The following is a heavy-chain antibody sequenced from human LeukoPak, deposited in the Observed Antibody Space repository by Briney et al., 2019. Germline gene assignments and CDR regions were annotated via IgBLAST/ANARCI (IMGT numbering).Heavy chain of an antibody. J-gene: IGHJ3*02. CDR3: ARTTNAGYNYGASLLDAFDI. V-gene: IGHV3-21*01. D-gene: IGHD5-18*01. CDR1: GFTFSTYW. CDR2: ISGSSSYI. Sequence: PGGSLRLSCAASGFTFSTYWMNWVRQAPGKGLEWVSSISGSSSYIYYADSVKGRFTISRDNAKNSLYLQMNSLRVEDTAVYYCARTTNAGYNYGASLLDAFDIWGQGTLVTVSS.